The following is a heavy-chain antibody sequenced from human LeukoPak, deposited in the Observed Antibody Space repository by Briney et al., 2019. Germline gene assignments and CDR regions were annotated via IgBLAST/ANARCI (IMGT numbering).Heavy chain of an antibody. CDR1: GGSISSGYY. V-gene: IGHV4-34*01. J-gene: IGHJ3*02. D-gene: IGHD5-24*01. CDR2: INHSGST. Sequence: SETLSLTCTVSGGSISSGYYWSWIRQPPGKGLEWIGEINHSGSTNYNPSLKSRVTISVDTSKNQFSLKLSSVTAADTAVYYCARGSMRWLHRGAFDIWGQGTMVTVSS. CDR3: ARGSMRWLHRGAFDI.